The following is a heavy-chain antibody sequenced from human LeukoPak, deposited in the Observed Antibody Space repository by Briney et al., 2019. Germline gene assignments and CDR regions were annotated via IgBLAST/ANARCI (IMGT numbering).Heavy chain of an antibody. CDR3: ARSKDETYYDFWSGYPRYFDL. V-gene: IGHV4-61*02. J-gene: IGHJ2*01. CDR1: GGSISSGSYY. CDR2: IYTSGST. D-gene: IGHD3-3*01. Sequence: SETLSLTCTVSGGSISSGSYYWSWIRQPAGKGLEWIGRIYTSGSTNYNPSLKSRVTMSVDTSKNQFSLKLSSVTAADTAVYYCARSKDETYYDFWSGYPRYFDLWGRGTLVTVSS.